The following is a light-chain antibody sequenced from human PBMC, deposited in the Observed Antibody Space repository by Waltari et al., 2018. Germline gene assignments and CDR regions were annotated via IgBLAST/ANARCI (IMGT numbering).Light chain of an antibody. J-gene: IGLJ1*01. CDR1: NIGTYS. CDR2: YDR. V-gene: IGLV3-21*04. Sequence: SYVVTQPPSVSVAPGETANITCGGGNIGTYSVHWYQQKAGQAPVLVILYDRDRPSGIPDRFSGSNSGNTATLTISRVEAGDEARYYCHVWHPHVDPGVFGTGTEVTVL. CDR3: HVWHPHVDPGV.